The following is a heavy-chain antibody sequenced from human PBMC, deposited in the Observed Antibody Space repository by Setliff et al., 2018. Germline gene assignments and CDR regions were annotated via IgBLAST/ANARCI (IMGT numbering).Heavy chain of an antibody. CDR1: GYTFTSYD. D-gene: IGHD3-16*01. V-gene: IGHV1-8*01. CDR2: MNPNSGNT. J-gene: IGHJ5*02. Sequence: GASVKVSCKASGYTFTSYDINWVRQATGQGLEWMGWMNPNSGNTGYAQKFQGRVTMTTDTSTRTAYMEVTSLTPDDTAVYYCARAIYEPFRESHNWFGPWGPGTLVTVSS. CDR3: ARAIYEPFRESHNWFGP.